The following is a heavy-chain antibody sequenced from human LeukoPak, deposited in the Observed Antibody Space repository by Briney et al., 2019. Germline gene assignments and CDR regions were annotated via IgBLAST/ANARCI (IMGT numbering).Heavy chain of an antibody. CDR2: IWYDGSNK. D-gene: IGHD2-8*01. CDR1: GFTFSSYG. V-gene: IGHV3-33*01. Sequence: GGSLRLSCAASGFTFSSYGMQWVRQAPGKGLEWVAVIWYDGSNKFYADSVKGRFTISRDNSKSMLYLQMNSLRAEDTAVYYCARDMTEGVLSMDVWGQGTTVTVSS. CDR3: ARDMTEGVLSMDV. J-gene: IGHJ6*02.